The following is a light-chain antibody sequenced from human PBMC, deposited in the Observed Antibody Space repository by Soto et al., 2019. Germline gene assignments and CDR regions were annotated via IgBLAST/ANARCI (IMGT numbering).Light chain of an antibody. Sequence: DIQMTQSPSTLSASVGDRVTITCRASQSISSWLAWYQQKPGKAPKLLIYKASNLETGVPSRFSGSGSGTEYTLTISSLQPDDLATYYCQHNSGYPWTFGEGTKVDIK. CDR2: KAS. J-gene: IGKJ1*01. CDR1: QSISSW. CDR3: QHNSGYPWT. V-gene: IGKV1-5*03.